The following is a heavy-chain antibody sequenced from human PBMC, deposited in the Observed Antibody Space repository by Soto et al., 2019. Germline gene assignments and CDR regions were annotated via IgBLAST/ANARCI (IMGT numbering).Heavy chain of an antibody. J-gene: IGHJ6*02. Sequence: ASVKVSCKASGYTFTGYYMHWVRQAPGQGLEWMGWINPNSGGTNYAHKFQGWVTMTKDTSISTAYMELSRLRSDDTAVYYCARGGIAAAGTLYGMDVWGQGTTVTISS. CDR3: ARGGIAAAGTLYGMDV. CDR2: INPNSGGT. V-gene: IGHV1-2*04. CDR1: GYTFTGYY. D-gene: IGHD6-13*01.